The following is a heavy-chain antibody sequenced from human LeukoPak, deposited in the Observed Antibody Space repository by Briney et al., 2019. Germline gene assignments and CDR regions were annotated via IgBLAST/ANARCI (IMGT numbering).Heavy chain of an antibody. CDR1: GFTFSSYA. CDR2: ISGSGGST. D-gene: IGHD5-18*01. V-gene: IGHV3-23*01. Sequence: PGGSLRLSCAASGFTFSSYAMSWVRQAPGKGLEWVSAISGSGGSTYYADSVKGRFTISRDNSKNTLYLQMNSLRAEDTAVYYCAKGSSGPAMVAYYFDYWGQGTLVTVSS. CDR3: AKGSSGPAMVAYYFDY. J-gene: IGHJ4*02.